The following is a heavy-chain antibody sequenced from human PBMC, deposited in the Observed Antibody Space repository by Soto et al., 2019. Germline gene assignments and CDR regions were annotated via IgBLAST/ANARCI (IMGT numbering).Heavy chain of an antibody. CDR2: ISTYNGNT. CDR1: GYTFTDYG. J-gene: IGHJ3*02. Sequence: QVQLLQSAAEVKRPGASVNVSCKASGYTFTDYGVSWVRQAPGQGLEWMGWISTYNGNTNYAQKFRGRVTMTRDTSTGXXXXXXXXXXXXXXXXXXXAXRSVATQQPGALDIWGQGTRVTVSS. V-gene: IGHV1-18*01. CDR3: AXRSVATQQPGALDI. D-gene: IGHD5-18*01.